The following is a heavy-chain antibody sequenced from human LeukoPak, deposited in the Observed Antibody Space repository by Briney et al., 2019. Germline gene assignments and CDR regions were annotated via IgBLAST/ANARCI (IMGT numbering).Heavy chain of an antibody. CDR2: IDPDGSKK. CDR1: GLSFSSSW. J-gene: IGHJ5*02. D-gene: IGHD2-8*01. Sequence: GGSLRLSCVASGLSFSSSWMDWVRQAPGKGLEWVANIDPDGSKKNYVDSVKGRFTISRDNGKTSLHLQMNGLRAEDTAIYYCARGLSNGGSPYNWFGPWGQGTLVTVSS. CDR3: ARGLSNGGSPYNWFGP. V-gene: IGHV3-7*04.